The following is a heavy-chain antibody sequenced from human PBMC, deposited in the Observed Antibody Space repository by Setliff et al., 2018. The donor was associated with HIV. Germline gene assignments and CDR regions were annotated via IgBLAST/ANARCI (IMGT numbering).Heavy chain of an antibody. CDR2: IYYNGNAY. D-gene: IGHD5-12*01. CDR3: ARGGPAVAYAVDV. J-gene: IGHJ6*02. Sequence: SETLSLTCTVSGGSISSANYYWSWIRQPPGKGLEWIGYIYYNGNAYYYNPSLKSRTTISLDMSQNQFSLKVNSVTAADTAIYYCARGGPAVAYAVDVWGQGTTVTVSS. CDR1: GGSISSANYY. V-gene: IGHV4-30-4*08.